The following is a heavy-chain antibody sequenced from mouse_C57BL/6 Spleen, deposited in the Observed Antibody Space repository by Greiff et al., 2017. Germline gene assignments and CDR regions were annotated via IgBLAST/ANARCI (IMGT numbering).Heavy chain of an antibody. CDR1: GYAFTNYL. CDR3: ARWGYMRSSIDY. V-gene: IGHV1-54*01. CDR2: INPGSGGT. J-gene: IGHJ2*01. Sequence: QVQLQQSGAELVRPGTSVKVSCKASGYAFTNYLIEWVKQRPGQGLEWIGVINPGSGGTNYNEKFKGKATLTADKSSSTAYMQLSSLTSEDSAVYFCARWGYMRSSIDYWGQGTTLTVSS. D-gene: IGHD1-3*01.